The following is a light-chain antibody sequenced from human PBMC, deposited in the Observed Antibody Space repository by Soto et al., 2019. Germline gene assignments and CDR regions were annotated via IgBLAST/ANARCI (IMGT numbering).Light chain of an antibody. J-gene: IGKJ4*01. CDR2: DTS. V-gene: IGKV3-11*01. Sequence: EIVLTQSPATLSLSPGERATLSCRASQSVSNYVAWYQQKPGQAPRLLIYDTSSRATGIPAKFSGGGSGTDFTLTISSLEPEESAVYYCQQRKNWHLSDSFGRGTKVEIK. CDR3: QQRKNWHLSDS. CDR1: QSVSNY.